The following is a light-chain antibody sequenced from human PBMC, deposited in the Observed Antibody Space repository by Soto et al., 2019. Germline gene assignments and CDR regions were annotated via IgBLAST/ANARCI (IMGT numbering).Light chain of an antibody. CDR2: RDT. Sequence: SYELTQPLSVSVALGQTARITCGGNNIGGKHVHWYQQKPGQAPVLVIYRDTNRPSGIPERFSGSNSGNTATLTISRAQAGDEADFYCQLWDSSTVVFGGGTKLTVL. CDR3: QLWDSSTVV. CDR1: NIGGKH. J-gene: IGLJ3*02. V-gene: IGLV3-9*01.